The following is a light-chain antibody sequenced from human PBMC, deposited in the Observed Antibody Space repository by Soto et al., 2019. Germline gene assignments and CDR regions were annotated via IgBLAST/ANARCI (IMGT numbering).Light chain of an antibody. J-gene: IGLJ1*01. CDR2: GNN. V-gene: IGLV1-40*01. CDR3: QSYDSSLSGFYV. CDR1: SSNIGAGYD. Sequence: HSVLTQPPSVSVAPWQRITISGTGSSSNIGAGYDVHWYQQLPGTAPKLLIYGNNNRPSGVPDRFSGSKSGTSASLAITGLQAEDEADYYCQSYDSSLSGFYVFGTGTKVTVL.